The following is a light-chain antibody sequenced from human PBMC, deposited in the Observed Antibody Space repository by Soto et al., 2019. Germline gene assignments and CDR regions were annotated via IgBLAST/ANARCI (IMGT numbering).Light chain of an antibody. CDR2: TNS. Sequence: QSALTQPPSVSGAPGQGVTISCAGTSSNIGAGYDVHWYQQVPGTAPKLLIYTNSNRPSGVPDRFSGSKSGTSASLAITGLQAADEADYYCQSYDSSLSALVFGGGTXLTVL. CDR1: SSNIGAGYD. V-gene: IGLV1-40*01. J-gene: IGLJ3*02. CDR3: QSYDSSLSALV.